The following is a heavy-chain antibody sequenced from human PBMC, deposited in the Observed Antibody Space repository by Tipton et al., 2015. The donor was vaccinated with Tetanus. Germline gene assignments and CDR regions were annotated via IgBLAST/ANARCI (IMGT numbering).Heavy chain of an antibody. CDR2: IGTSASNT. D-gene: IGHD2-15*01. CDR3: ARRGCRGGTCYISPNYGMDV. CDR1: GFTFSSYS. Sequence: SLRLSCEGSGFTFSSYSMNWVRQAPGKGLEWVSSIGTSASNTYYADSVKGRCTISRDNSKNTVVLHVTSLRGEDTAVYYCARRGCRGGTCYISPNYGMDVWGQGTTVTVSS. J-gene: IGHJ6*02. V-gene: IGHV3-21*04.